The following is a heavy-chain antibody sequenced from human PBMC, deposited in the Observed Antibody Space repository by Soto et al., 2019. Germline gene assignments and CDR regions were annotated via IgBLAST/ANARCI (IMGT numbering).Heavy chain of an antibody. J-gene: IGHJ4*02. Sequence: SETITLTCAVNGGSFTGYYGPWIRQSPGKGLEWIGEISHSGSTNYNPSLKSRVTISVDTSKNQFSLKLSSVTAADTGMYYCARNGGSTWYYFDSWGQG. CDR3: ARNGGSTWYYFDS. V-gene: IGHV4-34*01. CDR1: GGSFTGYY. D-gene: IGHD6-13*01. CDR2: ISHSGST.